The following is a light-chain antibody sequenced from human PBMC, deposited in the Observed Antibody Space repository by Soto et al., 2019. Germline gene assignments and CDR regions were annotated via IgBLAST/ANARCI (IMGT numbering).Light chain of an antibody. CDR3: QQYGSSPLT. Sequence: EIVMTQSPANLSVSPGERATLSCRASQSISSNLAWYQQKPGQAPRLLIYGASSRATGIPDRFSGSGSGTDFTLTISRLEPEDFAVYYCQQYGSSPLTFGGGTKVDIK. CDR2: GAS. J-gene: IGKJ4*01. CDR1: QSISSN. V-gene: IGKV3-20*01.